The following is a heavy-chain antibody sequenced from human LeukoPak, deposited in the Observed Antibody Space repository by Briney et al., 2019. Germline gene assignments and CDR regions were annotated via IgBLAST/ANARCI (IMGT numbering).Heavy chain of an antibody. CDR2: ISSSSSTI. D-gene: IGHD3-10*01. CDR1: GFTFSGYS. V-gene: IGHV3-48*01. J-gene: IGHJ4*02. Sequence: GGSLRLSCAASGFTFSGYSMNWVRQALGKGLEWFSYISSSSSTIHYADSVKGRFTISRDNVKNSLYLQMNSLRGEDTAVYYCARVVGDSGSYLHWGQGTLVTVSS. CDR3: ARVVGDSGSYLH.